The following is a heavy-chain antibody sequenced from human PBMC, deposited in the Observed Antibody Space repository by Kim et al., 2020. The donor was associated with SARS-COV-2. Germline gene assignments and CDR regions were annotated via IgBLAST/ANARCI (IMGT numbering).Heavy chain of an antibody. J-gene: IGHJ4*02. CDR2: IRSKAYGGTT. D-gene: IGHD5-18*01. CDR3: TRSQARYSYGYIDY. CDR1: GFTFGDYV. Sequence: GGSLRLSCTASGFTFGDYVMSWVRQAPGKGLEWVGFIRSKAYGGTTEYAASVKGRFTISRDDSKSIAYLQMNSLKTEDTAVYYCTRSQARYSYGYIDYWGQGTLVTVSS. V-gene: IGHV3-49*04.